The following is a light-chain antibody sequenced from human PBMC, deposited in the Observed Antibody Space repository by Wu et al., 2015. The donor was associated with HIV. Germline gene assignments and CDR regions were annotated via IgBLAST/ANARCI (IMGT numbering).Light chain of an antibody. J-gene: IGKJ2*01. CDR3: QQRSNWPPVYT. CDR2: DTS. CDR1: QSVSSY. Sequence: EIVLTQSPATLSLSPGETATLSCRASQSVSSYVAWYQQRFGQAPRLLIYDTSNRATGIPPRFSGSGSGTDFTLTISSLKPEDFAVYYCQQRSNWPPVYTFGQGTKLEI. V-gene: IGKV3-11*01.